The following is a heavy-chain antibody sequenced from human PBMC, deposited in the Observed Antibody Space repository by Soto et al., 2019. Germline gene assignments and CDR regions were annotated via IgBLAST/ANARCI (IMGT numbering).Heavy chain of an antibody. CDR2: INAGNGNT. V-gene: IGHV1-3*05. J-gene: IGHJ5*02. D-gene: IGHD3-10*01. CDR1: GYTFSDYA. Sequence: QVQLVQSGAEEKKPGASVKVSCKASGYTFSDYAIHWVRQAPGQRPEWMGWINAGNGNTKYSQKFQGRVTITRDTSASTAYMELSSLRSEDTAVYYCVRGTPVWFDPWGQGTLVTVSS. CDR3: VRGTPVWFDP.